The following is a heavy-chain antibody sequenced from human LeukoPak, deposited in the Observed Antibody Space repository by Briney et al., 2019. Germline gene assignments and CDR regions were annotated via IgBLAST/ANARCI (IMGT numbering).Heavy chain of an antibody. J-gene: IGHJ4*02. CDR2: TSIDGGIK. V-gene: IGHV3-30-3*01. CDR1: GFTFSSYD. Sequence: GGSLRLSCVASGFTFSSYDMHWARQAPGKGLEWVAVTSIDGGIKFYADDVKGRFTISRDNSKNTLYLQLNSLRVEDTAVYYCARDIVKGVPDYLDSWGQGTLVTVSS. CDR3: ARDIVKGVPDYLDS. D-gene: IGHD3-10*01.